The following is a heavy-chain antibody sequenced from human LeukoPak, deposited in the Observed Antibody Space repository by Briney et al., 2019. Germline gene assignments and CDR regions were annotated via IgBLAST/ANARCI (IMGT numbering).Heavy chain of an antibody. J-gene: IGHJ2*01. CDR2: ISYDGNNK. CDR3: ARGASRGYCTSTSCLYWYFDL. D-gene: IGHD2-2*01. V-gene: IGHV3-30*04. Sequence: GRSLRLSCAASGFTFSSYAMHWVRQAPGKGLEWVAVISYDGNNKFYAGSVKGRSTISRDNSNNTLYLQMNSLRAEDTAVYYCARGASRGYCTSTSCLYWYFDLWGRGTLVTVSS. CDR1: GFTFSSYA.